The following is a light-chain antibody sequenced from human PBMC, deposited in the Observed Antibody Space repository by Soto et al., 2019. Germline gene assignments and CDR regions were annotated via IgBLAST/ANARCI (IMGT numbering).Light chain of an antibody. CDR1: PGVTNY. Sequence: DIQLTQSPSFLSASVRDRVTITCRASPGVTNYLVWYQKKPGRAPKLLISAASILQSGVPSRFSGSVSGTEFTLTISSLQPEDFATYYCQQLKSYPLTFGGGTKVEI. V-gene: IGKV1-9*01. CDR2: AAS. J-gene: IGKJ4*01. CDR3: QQLKSYPLT.